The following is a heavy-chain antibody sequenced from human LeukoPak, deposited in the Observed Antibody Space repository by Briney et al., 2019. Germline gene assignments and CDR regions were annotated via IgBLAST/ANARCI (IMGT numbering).Heavy chain of an antibody. J-gene: IGHJ1*01. D-gene: IGHD6-13*01. Sequence: GGSLRLSCAAAGLSFSSYDMYWVRQAPGKGLEWVSYISNSGTTIYYADSVKGRFTISRDNAKNPVYLQMTSLRVEDTALYYCLPPAAGLHRTISTEYFKDWGQGTLVTVSS. V-gene: IGHV3-48*03. CDR1: GLSFSSYD. CDR3: LPPAAGLHRTISTEYFKD. CDR2: ISNSGTTI.